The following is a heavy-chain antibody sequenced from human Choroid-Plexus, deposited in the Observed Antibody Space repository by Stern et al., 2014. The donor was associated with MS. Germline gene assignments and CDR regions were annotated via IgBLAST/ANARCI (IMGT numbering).Heavy chain of an antibody. CDR3: AKDRQYLTYFFDH. CDR2: VSHDGSYK. J-gene: IGHJ5*02. CDR1: GFTFGSCA. V-gene: IGHV3-30*18. D-gene: IGHD2/OR15-2a*01. Sequence: QVQLVQSGGGVVQPGRPLRLSCVASGFTFGSCAMHWVRQAPGKGLEWVGGVSHDGSYKYYADSVKGRFTISRDNSQNTLYMQMSSLSPEDTAVYYCAKDRQYLTYFFDHWGQGSLVTVSS.